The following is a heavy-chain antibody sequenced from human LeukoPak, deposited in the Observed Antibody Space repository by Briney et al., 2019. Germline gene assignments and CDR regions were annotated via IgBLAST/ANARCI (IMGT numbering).Heavy chain of an antibody. Sequence: SETLSLTCTVSGGSISSYYWSWLRQPAGKGLEWIGRIYTSGSTNYNPSLKSRVTMSVDTSKNQFSLKLSSVTAADTAVYYCARGLTILGYFDYWGQGTLVTVSS. CDR3: ARGLTILGYFDY. D-gene: IGHD3-3*01. V-gene: IGHV4-4*07. J-gene: IGHJ4*02. CDR1: GGSISSYY. CDR2: IYTSGST.